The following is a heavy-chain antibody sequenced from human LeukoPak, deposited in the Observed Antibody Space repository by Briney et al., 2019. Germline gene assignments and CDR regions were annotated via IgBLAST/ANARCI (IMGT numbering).Heavy chain of an antibody. CDR1: GGSFSGYY. CDR2: INHSGST. V-gene: IGHV4-34*01. D-gene: IGHD5-18*01. Sequence: PSETLSLTCAVYGGSFSGYYWSWIRQPPGKGLEWIGEINHSGSTNYNPSLKSRVTISVDTSKNQFSLKLSSVTAADTAVYYCARGRGYIQLWLSGNWFDPWGQGTLVTVSS. CDR3: ARGRGYIQLWLSGNWFDP. J-gene: IGHJ5*02.